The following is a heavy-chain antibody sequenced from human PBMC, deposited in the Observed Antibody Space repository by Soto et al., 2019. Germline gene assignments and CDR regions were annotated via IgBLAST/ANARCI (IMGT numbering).Heavy chain of an antibody. CDR3: ARMRVSDFSSGSFRRCWFDS. D-gene: IGHD3-3*01. CDR2: IKHSGGT. Sequence: QVQLQQWGAGLLKPSETLSLTCAVNGGSFNTHYWTWIRQPPGKGLEWIGEIKHSGGTNYNPSLKSRVTISVDTSKNHFSLILTSVTAADTAVYYCARMRVSDFSSGSFRRCWFDSWGQGTLVTVSS. J-gene: IGHJ5*01. CDR1: GGSFNTHY. V-gene: IGHV4-34*02.